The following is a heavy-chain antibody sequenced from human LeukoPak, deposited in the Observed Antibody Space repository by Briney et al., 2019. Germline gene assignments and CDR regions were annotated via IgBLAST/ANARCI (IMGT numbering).Heavy chain of an antibody. CDR1: GGSISSSSYY. CDR3: ASCVVVVPVLYYYGMDV. J-gene: IGHJ6*02. CDR2: IYYSGST. Sequence: SETLSLTCTVSGGSISSSSYYWGWIRQPPGKGLEWIGSIYYSGSTHYNPSLKSRVTMSVDTSKNQFSLKLSSVTAADTAVYYCASCVVVVPVLYYYGMDVWGQGTTVTVSS. D-gene: IGHD2-2*01. V-gene: IGHV4-39*01.